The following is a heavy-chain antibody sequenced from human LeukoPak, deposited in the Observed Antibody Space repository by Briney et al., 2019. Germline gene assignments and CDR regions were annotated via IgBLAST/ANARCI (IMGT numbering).Heavy chain of an antibody. Sequence: LXCTVXXGSISSYYWSWVRQPAGKGLEWIGRIYTSGSTNYNPSLKSRVTMSVHTSKDQFSLKLSSVTAADTAVYYCAREPRGYCTNGVCYSNYYYYYMDVWGKGTTVTVSS. V-gene: IGHV4-4*07. J-gene: IGHJ6*03. D-gene: IGHD2-8*01. CDR2: IYTSGST. CDR3: AREPRGYCTNGVCYSNYYYYYMDV. CDR1: XGSISSYY.